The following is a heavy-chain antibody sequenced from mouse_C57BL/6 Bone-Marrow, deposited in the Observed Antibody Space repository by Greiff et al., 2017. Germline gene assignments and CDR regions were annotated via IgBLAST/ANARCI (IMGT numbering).Heavy chain of an antibody. D-gene: IGHD2-2*01. J-gene: IGHJ2*01. CDR1: GYTFTDYY. CDR2: INPNNGGT. Sequence: EVQLQQSGPELVKPGASVKISCKASGYTFTDYYMNWVKQSHGKSLEWIGDINPNNGGTSYNQKFKGKATLTVDKSSSTAYMELRSLTSEDSAVYYCARCGYDGYWGQGTTLTVSS. CDR3: ARCGYDGY. V-gene: IGHV1-26*01.